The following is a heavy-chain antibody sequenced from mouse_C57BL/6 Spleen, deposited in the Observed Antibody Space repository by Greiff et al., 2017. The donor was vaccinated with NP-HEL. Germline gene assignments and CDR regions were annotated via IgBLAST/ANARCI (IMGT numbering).Heavy chain of an antibody. V-gene: IGHV1-55*01. CDR1: GYTFTSYW. D-gene: IGHD2-5*01. Sequence: QVQLQQPGAELVKPGASVKMSCKASGYTFTSYWITWVKQRPGQGLEWIGDIYPGSGSTNYNEKFKSKATLTVDTSSSTAYMQLSSLTSEDSAGYYCASLSDYYSNYSDYWGQGTSVTASS. CDR3: ASLSDYYSNYSDY. J-gene: IGHJ4*01. CDR2: IYPGSGST.